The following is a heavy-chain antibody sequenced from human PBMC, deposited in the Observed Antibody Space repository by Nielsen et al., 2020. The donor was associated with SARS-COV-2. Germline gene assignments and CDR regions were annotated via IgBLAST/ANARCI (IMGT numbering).Heavy chain of an antibody. Sequence: GGSLRLSCAASGFIVSSKYMNWVRQAPGKGLEWVSLINWGAGSTYYADSVKGRFTISRDNRQNSLYLQMNSLRAEDTALYYCAKGYSSSWSTFDYWGRGTLVTVSS. V-gene: IGHV3-43D*03. CDR1: GFIVSSKY. D-gene: IGHD6-13*01. J-gene: IGHJ4*02. CDR3: AKGYSSSWSTFDY. CDR2: INWGAGST.